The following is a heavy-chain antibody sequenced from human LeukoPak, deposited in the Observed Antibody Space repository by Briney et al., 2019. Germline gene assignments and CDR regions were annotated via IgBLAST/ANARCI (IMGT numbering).Heavy chain of an antibody. CDR2: IIPRFGKP. CDR1: GGSFNNFA. V-gene: IGHV1-69*13. D-gene: IGHD4-23*01. CDR3: ARGPPVTVVGIVMHNWSDP. J-gene: IGHJ5*02. Sequence: GASVKVSCKASGGSFNNFAVNWVRQAPGQRPEWMGRIIPRFGKPEYAHNFQGRVDSTADQSTNTVYMEMHSLTSEDTAVLYCARGPPVTVVGIVMHNWSDPWGQGSLVAVSS.